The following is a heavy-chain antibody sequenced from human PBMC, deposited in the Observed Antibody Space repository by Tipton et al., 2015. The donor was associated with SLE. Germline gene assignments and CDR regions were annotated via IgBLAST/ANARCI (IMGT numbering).Heavy chain of an antibody. J-gene: IGHJ6*02. CDR1: GFTFSSYE. D-gene: IGHD3-22*01. CDR3: ARAGYYDVCGMDV. V-gene: IGHV3-48*03. CDR2: ISSSGSTI. Sequence: SLRLSCAASGFTFSSYEMNWVRQAPGKGLEWVSYISSSGSTIYYADSVKGRFTISRDNAKNSLYLQMNSLRAEDTAVYYCARAGYYDVCGMDVWGQGTTVTVSS.